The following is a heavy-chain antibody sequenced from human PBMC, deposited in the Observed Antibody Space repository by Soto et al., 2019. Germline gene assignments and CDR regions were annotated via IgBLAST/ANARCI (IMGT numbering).Heavy chain of an antibody. V-gene: IGHV4-61*01. D-gene: IGHD6-6*01. CDR3: ARGEYSTSCVDY. CDR2: IYYSGST. J-gene: IGHJ4*02. CDR1: GDSVSSGSSY. Sequence: QVQLQESGPGLVKPSETLSLTCTVSGDSVSSGSSYWSWIRQPPGKTLEWIGYIYYSGSTNYNPSLKSRATISVDTSKNQFSLKLSSVTAADTAVYYCARGEYSTSCVDYWGQGTLVTVSS.